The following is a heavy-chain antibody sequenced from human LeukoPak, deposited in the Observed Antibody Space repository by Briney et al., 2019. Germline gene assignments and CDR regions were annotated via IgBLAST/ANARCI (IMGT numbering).Heavy chain of an antibody. CDR2: IYYSGST. V-gene: IGHV4-30-4*01. Sequence: SETLSLTCTVSGGSISSGDYYWRWIRQPPGKGLEWIGYIYYSGSTYYNPSLKSRVTISVDTSKNQFSLKLSSVTAADTAVYYCAREGNDSSGYYDYWGQGTLVTVSS. D-gene: IGHD3-22*01. J-gene: IGHJ4*02. CDR1: GGSISSGDYY. CDR3: AREGNDSSGYYDY.